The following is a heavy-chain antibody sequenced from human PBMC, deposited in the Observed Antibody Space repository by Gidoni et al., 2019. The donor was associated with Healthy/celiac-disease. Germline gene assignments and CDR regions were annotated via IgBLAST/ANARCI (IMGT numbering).Heavy chain of an antibody. V-gene: IGHV3-48*03. CDR1: GFTFSSYE. Sequence: EVQLVESGGGLVQPGGSLRLSCAASGFTFSSYEMNWVRQAPGKGLEWVSYISSSGSTIYYADSVKGRFTISRDNAKNSLYLQMNSLRAEDTAVYYCARALAARYYYYGMDVWGQGTTVTVSS. CDR3: ARALAARYYYYGMDV. J-gene: IGHJ6*02. D-gene: IGHD6-6*01. CDR2: ISSSGSTI.